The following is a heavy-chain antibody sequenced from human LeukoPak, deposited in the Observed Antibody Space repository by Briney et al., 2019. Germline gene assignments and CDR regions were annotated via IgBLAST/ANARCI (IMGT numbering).Heavy chain of an antibody. CDR2: INPNSGDT. D-gene: IGHD2-15*01. Sequence: ASVKLSCKASGYTFTGYYMHWVRQAPGQGLEWVGWINPNSGDTNYAEKFQGRVTMTRDTSISTAYMELSRLRSDDTAVYYCARDGYCDGGSCSDYWGQGTLVTASS. CDR1: GYTFTGYY. J-gene: IGHJ4*02. V-gene: IGHV1-2*02. CDR3: ARDGYCDGGSCSDY.